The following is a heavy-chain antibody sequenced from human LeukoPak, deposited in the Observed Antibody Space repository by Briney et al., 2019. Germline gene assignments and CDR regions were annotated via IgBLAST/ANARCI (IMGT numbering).Heavy chain of an antibody. J-gene: IGHJ2*01. CDR1: GGSINSGAYY. CDR3: ARGYCSGGSCHSGRYYFDF. CDR2: IFYSGST. Sequence: SETLSLTCTVSGGSINSGAYYWTWIRQPPGKGLEWIGYIFYSGSTNYSPSLKSRVTISVETSKNQFSLKLNSVTTADTAVYYCARGYCSGGSCHSGRYYFDFWGRGTLVSVSS. V-gene: IGHV4-61*08. D-gene: IGHD2-15*01.